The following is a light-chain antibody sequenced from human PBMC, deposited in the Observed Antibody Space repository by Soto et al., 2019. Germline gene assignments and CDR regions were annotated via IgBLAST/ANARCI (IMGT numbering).Light chain of an antibody. CDR1: QSVSSSY. Sequence: EIVLTQSSGTLSLSPGERATLSCRASQSVSSSYLAWYQQKPGQAPRLLIYGGSSRATCIPDRFSGSGSGTDFTLTISRMEPVDFSVYYCQQYGSSPMYTFGQGTKLEIK. CDR2: GGS. V-gene: IGKV3-20*01. CDR3: QQYGSSPMYT. J-gene: IGKJ2*01.